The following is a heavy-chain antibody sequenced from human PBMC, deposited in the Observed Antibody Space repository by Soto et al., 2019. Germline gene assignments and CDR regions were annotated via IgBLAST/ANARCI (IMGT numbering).Heavy chain of an antibody. D-gene: IGHD3-10*01. CDR1: GGSISSGNTY. J-gene: IGHJ4*02. V-gene: IGHV4-30-4*01. CDR3: AREGGAFGAPLDS. CDR2: IHNRGST. Sequence: QVQLQESGPGLVKPSQSLYLTCAVSGGSISSGNTYWSWIRQPPGKGLEWIGYIHNRGSTHYNPSLTSRVTMSLDTSKNQFSLTLTSVSAADTAVYYCAREGGAFGAPLDSWGQGTLVTVSS.